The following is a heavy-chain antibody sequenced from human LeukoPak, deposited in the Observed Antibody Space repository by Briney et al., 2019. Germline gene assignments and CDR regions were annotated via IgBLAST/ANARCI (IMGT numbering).Heavy chain of an antibody. CDR1: GGTFSSYA. D-gene: IGHD6-19*01. CDR2: IIPILGIA. Sequence: SVKVSCKASGGTFSSYAISWVRQAPGQGLEWMGRIIPILGIANYAQKFQGRVTMTRNTSISTAYMELSSLRSEDTAVYYCLSSGWEIDYWGQGTLVTVSS. V-gene: IGHV1-69*04. CDR3: LSSGWEIDY. J-gene: IGHJ4*02.